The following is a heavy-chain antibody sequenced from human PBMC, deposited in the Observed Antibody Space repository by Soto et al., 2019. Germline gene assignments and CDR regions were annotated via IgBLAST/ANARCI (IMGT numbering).Heavy chain of an antibody. V-gene: IGHV1-69*13. CDR2: IIPIFGTA. D-gene: IGHD6-6*01. J-gene: IGHJ5*02. CDR3: ASFPVSSIAARPRAP. Sequence: SVKVSCKASGGTFSSYAISWVRQAPGQGLEWMGGIIPIFGTANYAQKFQGRVTITADESTSTAYMELSSLGSEDTAVYYCASFPVSSIAARPRAPWGQGTLVTVSS. CDR1: GGTFSSYA.